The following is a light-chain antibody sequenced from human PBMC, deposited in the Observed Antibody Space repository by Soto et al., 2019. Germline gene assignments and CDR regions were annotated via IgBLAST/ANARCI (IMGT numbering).Light chain of an antibody. CDR2: NVN. Sequence: QSALTQPASVSGSPGQSITISCTGSSSDIGGYNFVSWYQQHPGKAPKLMIYNVNNRPSGFSSRFSGSKSGNTASLTISGLQAEDEADYYCSSYASDNTFVFGTGTKVTVL. J-gene: IGLJ1*01. CDR3: SSYASDNTFV. CDR1: SSDIGGYNF. V-gene: IGLV2-14*01.